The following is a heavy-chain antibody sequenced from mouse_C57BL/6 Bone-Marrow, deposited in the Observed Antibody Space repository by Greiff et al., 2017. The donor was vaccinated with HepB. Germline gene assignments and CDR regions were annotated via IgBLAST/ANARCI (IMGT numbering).Heavy chain of an antibody. J-gene: IGHJ3*01. Sequence: VKLMESGAELARPGASVKLSCKASGYTFTSYGISWVKQRTGQGLEWIGEIYPRSGNTYYNEKFKGKATLTADKSSSTAYMELRSLTSEDSAVYFCARSRSNYSAWFAYWGQGTLVTVSA. CDR1: GYTFTSYG. CDR2: IYPRSGNT. CDR3: ARSRSNYSAWFAY. V-gene: IGHV1-81*01. D-gene: IGHD2-5*01.